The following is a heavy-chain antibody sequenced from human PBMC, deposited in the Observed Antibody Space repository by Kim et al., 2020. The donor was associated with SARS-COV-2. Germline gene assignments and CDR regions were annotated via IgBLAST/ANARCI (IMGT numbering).Heavy chain of an antibody. J-gene: IGHJ3*02. CDR2: IWYDGSNK. CDR3: AKEFPAFGLWDDAFDI. Sequence: GGSLRLSCAASGFTFSSYGMHWVRQAPGKGLEWVAVIWYDGSNKYYADSVKGRFTISRDNSKNTLYLQMNSLRAEDTAVYYCAKEFPAFGLWDDAFDIWGQGTMVTVSS. V-gene: IGHV3-33*06. CDR1: GFTFSSYG. D-gene: IGHD3-16*01.